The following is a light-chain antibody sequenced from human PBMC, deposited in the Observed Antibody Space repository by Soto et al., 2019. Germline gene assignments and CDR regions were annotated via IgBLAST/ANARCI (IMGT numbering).Light chain of an antibody. V-gene: IGKV1-5*01. CDR3: QQYETYAPT. CDR1: QSVSKW. CDR2: DAS. Sequence: DIQMTQSPSTLSASVGDRVTITCRASQSVSKWLAWYLQQPGKAPKLLIYDASTSESVLPARFSGSGSGTEFTLTIFSLQSDDFAAYYCQQYETYAPTFGQGTTLDI. J-gene: IGKJ1*01.